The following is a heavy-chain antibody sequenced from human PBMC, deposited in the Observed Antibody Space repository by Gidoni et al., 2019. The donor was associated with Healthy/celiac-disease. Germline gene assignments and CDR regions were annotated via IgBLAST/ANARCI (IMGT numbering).Heavy chain of an antibody. Sequence: QVQLVQSGAEVKKPGSSGKVSCKASGGTFSSSALRWVRQAPGQGLAWMGGIIPTFGTAYSAHKFQGRVTMTADESTSTAYMELSSLRSDDTAVYYCSRARYSSSWYYYYGMDVWGQGTTVTVSS. CDR3: SRARYSSSWYYYYGMDV. J-gene: IGHJ6*02. CDR1: GGTFSSSA. D-gene: IGHD6-13*01. V-gene: IGHV1-69*01. CDR2: IIPTFGTA.